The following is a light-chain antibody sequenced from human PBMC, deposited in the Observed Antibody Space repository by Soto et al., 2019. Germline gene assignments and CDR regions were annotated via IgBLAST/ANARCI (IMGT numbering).Light chain of an antibody. V-gene: IGLV1-47*01. CDR2: RNN. J-gene: IGLJ3*02. CDR3: AAWDHSLSGWM. CDR1: SSNIGSDF. Sequence: QSVLTQPPSASATPGQRVTISGSGSSSNIGSDFVFWYQQLPGTAPKLLIYRNNQRPSGVPDRFSGSKSGTSASLAISVLRSEDEADYYCAAWDHSLSGWMIGGGTKLTVL.